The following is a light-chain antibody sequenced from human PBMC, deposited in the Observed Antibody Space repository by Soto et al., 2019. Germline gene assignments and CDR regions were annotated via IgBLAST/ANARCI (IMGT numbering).Light chain of an antibody. CDR2: LAS. V-gene: IGKV1-5*03. CDR1: QTISSW. Sequence: DIQMTQSPSTLSGSVGDRVTITCRASQTISSWLAWYQQKPGKAPKLLIYLASSLQSGVPARFSGSGSATEFTLSISSLQPDDFATYYCQQYHSYSRTFGQGTKVDIK. J-gene: IGKJ1*01. CDR3: QQYHSYSRT.